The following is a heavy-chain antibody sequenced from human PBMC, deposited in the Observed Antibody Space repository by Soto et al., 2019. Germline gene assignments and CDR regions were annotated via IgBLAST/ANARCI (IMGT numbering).Heavy chain of an antibody. V-gene: IGHV4-30-4*01. J-gene: IGHJ6*02. Sequence: PSETLSLTCTVSGGSISSGDYYWSWIRQPPGKCLEWIGYIYYSGSTYYNPSLKSRVTISVDTSKNQFSLKLSSVTAEDTAVYYCARGWDEDRGYSYGYAYYYYGMDVWGQGTTVTVYS. CDR1: GGSISSGDYY. CDR2: IYYSGST. CDR3: ARGWDEDRGYSYGYAYYYYGMDV. D-gene: IGHD5-18*01.